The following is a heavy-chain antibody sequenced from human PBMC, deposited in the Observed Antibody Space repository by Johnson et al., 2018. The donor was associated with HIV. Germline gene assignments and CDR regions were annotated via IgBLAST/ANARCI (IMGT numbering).Heavy chain of an antibody. V-gene: IGHV3-9*01. CDR3: ARDHSRDEAFDI. D-gene: IGHD5-24*01. Sequence: VESGGGVVQPGRSLRLSCAASGFTFDDYGMSWVRQAPGKGLEWVSGISWNSGSIGYADSVKGRFTISRDNAKNSLYLKMSSLRAEDTAVYYCARDHSRDEAFDIWGQGTMVTVSS. CDR2: ISWNSGSI. J-gene: IGHJ3*02. CDR1: GFTFDDYG.